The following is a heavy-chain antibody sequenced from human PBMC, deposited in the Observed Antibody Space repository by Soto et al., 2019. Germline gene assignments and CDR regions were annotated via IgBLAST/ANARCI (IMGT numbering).Heavy chain of an antibody. Sequence: PGGSLRLSCAASGFTFSSYAMSWVRQAPGKGLEWVLAISGSGGSTYYADSVKGRFTISRDNSKNTLYLQMNSLRAEDTAVYYCAGHITIFGVVNDYWGQGTLVTVSS. D-gene: IGHD3-3*01. CDR3: AGHITIFGVVNDY. J-gene: IGHJ4*02. V-gene: IGHV3-23*01. CDR2: ISGSGGST. CDR1: GFTFSSYA.